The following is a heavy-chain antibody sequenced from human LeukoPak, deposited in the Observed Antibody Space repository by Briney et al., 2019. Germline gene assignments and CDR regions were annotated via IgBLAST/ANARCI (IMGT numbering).Heavy chain of an antibody. CDR3: AREGDIVVVVAAAFDP. CDR1: VYTFTVYY. D-gene: IGHD2-15*01. J-gene: IGHJ5*02. V-gene: IGHV1-2*02. Sequence: ASVTVSFTSSVYTFTVYYMHWVRQAPGQGEEWMGWINPNSGGTNYAQKFQGRVTMTRDTSISTAYMELSRLRSDDTAVYYCAREGDIVVVVAAAFDPWGQGTLVTVSS. CDR2: INPNSGGT.